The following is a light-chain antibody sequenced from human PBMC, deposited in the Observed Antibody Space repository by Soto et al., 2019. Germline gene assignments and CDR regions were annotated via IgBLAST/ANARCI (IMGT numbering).Light chain of an antibody. V-gene: IGKV1-5*03. CDR2: KAS. J-gene: IGKJ1*01. CDR1: QTISSW. CDR3: QRYNSYSAA. Sequence: DIQMTQSPSTLSGSVGDRVTITCRASQTISSWLAWYQQKPGKAPKLLIYKASTLKSGVPSRFCGSGSGIEFTLTISSLQPDDFASYYCQRYNSYSAAFGQGTKVELK.